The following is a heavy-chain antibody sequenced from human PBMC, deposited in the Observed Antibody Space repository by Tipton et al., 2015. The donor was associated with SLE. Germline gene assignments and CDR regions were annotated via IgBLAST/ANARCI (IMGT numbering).Heavy chain of an antibody. V-gene: IGHV4-39*07. J-gene: IGHJ3*02. D-gene: IGHD3-22*01. CDR3: ARIWGYYDSSVYYPDAFDI. CDR1: GGSISSSSYF. CDR2: IYYSGNT. Sequence: TLSLTCTVSGGSISSSSYFWGWIRQPPGKGLEWIGSIYYSGNTYYNPSLKSRVTISVDTSKNQFSLKLSSVTAADTAVYYCARIWGYYDSSVYYPDAFDIWGQGTMVTVSS.